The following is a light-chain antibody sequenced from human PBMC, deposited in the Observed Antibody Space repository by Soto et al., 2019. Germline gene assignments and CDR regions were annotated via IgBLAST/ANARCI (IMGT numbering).Light chain of an antibody. CDR2: DVT. CDR3: SSYAGLYSYV. CDR1: SSDVGGYNY. J-gene: IGLJ1*01. Sequence: QSALTQPRSVSASPGQSVTISCTGTSSDVGGYNYVSWYQQHPGKAPKVVVYDVTKRPSGVPDRFSGSKSGNTASLTISGLQAEDEAYYYCSSYAGLYSYVFGSGTKLTVL. V-gene: IGLV2-11*01.